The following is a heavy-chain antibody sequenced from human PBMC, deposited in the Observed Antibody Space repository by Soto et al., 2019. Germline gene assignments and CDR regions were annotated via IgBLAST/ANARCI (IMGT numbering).Heavy chain of an antibody. Sequence: SETLSLTCAGYGASFTGYYWSWIRQAPGKGLEWIGSIHYSGSTNYNPSLQSRVTISGDASKKQFSLKLGSVTAADTAMYYCASTKDETLYFDYWGQGNLVTVSS. CDR1: GASFTGYY. V-gene: IGHV4-34*01. CDR3: ASTKDETLYFDY. D-gene: IGHD2-15*01. CDR2: IHYSGST. J-gene: IGHJ4*02.